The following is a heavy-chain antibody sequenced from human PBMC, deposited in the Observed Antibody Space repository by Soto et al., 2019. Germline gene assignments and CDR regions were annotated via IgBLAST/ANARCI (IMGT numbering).Heavy chain of an antibody. J-gene: IGHJ6*02. CDR3: AKDRSPIYYGSGSYYNGMDV. D-gene: IGHD3-10*01. V-gene: IGHV3-30*18. CDR1: GFTFSSYG. Sequence: WGSLRLSCAASGFTFSSYGMHWVRQAPGKGLEWVAVISYDGSNKYYADSVKGRFTISRDNSKNTLYLQMNSLRAEDTAVYYCAKDRSPIYYGSGSYYNGMDVWGQGTTVTVSS. CDR2: ISYDGSNK.